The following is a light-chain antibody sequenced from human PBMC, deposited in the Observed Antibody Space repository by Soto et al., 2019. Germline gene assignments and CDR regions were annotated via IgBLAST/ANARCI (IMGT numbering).Light chain of an antibody. Sequence: QLVLTQPPSVSGAPGQRVTISCTGSSSNIGAGYDVHWYQQLPGTAPKLLIYGNSHRPSGVPDRFSGSKSGTSASLAITGLQAEDEADYYCQSYDSSLSGSVVFGGGTQLTVL. CDR1: SSNIGAGYD. CDR3: QSYDSSLSGSVV. V-gene: IGLV1-40*01. CDR2: GNS. J-gene: IGLJ2*01.